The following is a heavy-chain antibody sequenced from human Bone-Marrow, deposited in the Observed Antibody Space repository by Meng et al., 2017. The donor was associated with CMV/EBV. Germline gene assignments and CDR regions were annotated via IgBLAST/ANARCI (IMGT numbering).Heavy chain of an antibody. CDR2: IYHSGST. J-gene: IGHJ4*02. Sequence: SETLSLTCTVSGYSISSGYYWGWIRQPPGKGLEWIGSIYHSGSTYYNPSLKSRVTISVDTSKNQFSLNLRSVTAADTAVYYCAKRGGDDLWSGYYFFDYWGQGVLVTVSS. V-gene: IGHV4-38-2*02. CDR1: GYSISSGYY. CDR3: AKRGGDDLWSGYYFFDY. D-gene: IGHD3-3*01.